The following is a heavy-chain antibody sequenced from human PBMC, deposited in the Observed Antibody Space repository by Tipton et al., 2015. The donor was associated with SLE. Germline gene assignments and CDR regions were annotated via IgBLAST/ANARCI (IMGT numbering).Heavy chain of an antibody. Sequence: SLRLSCAASGFTFRSYAMHWVCQAPGKGLEYVSAISSNGGSTYYADSVKGRLTISRDNSKNTLYLQRGSLRAEDMAVYYCARSYCGGVCYSNAFDIWGQGTIVTVSS. D-gene: IGHD2-21*01. J-gene: IGHJ3*02. CDR3: ARSYCGGVCYSNAFDI. V-gene: IGHV3-64*02. CDR2: ISSNGGST. CDR1: GFTFRSYA.